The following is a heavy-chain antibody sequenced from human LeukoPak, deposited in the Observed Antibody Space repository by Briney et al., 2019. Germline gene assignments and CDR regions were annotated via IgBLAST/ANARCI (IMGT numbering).Heavy chain of an antibody. D-gene: IGHD6-13*01. CDR3: ARQVYSSSWTDYYYYMDV. J-gene: IGHJ6*03. CDR2: IYYSGST. Sequence: SETLSLTCTVSGGSISGNYWSWIRQPPGKGLEWIGYIYYSGSTNYNPSLKSRVTISVDTSKNQFSLKLSSVAAADTAVYYCARQVYSSSWTDYYYYMDVWGKGTTVTISS. V-gene: IGHV4-59*08. CDR1: GGSISGNY.